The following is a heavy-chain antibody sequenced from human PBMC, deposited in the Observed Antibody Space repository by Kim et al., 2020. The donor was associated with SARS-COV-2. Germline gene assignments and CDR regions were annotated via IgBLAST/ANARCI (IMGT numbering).Heavy chain of an antibody. CDR2: ISFDGSIK. CDR3: ARAYNSNWHNFDY. CDR1: GFTFGTFA. Sequence: GGSLRLSCAPSGFTFGTFAMHWVRQSPVQGLEWVAVISFDGSIKRHADSVTGRFTISRDNSGNTIYLQMDSPRTEDTAIYYCARAYNSNWHNFDYWGQGTLVTVSS. D-gene: IGHD6-13*01. J-gene: IGHJ4*02. V-gene: IGHV3-30-3*01.